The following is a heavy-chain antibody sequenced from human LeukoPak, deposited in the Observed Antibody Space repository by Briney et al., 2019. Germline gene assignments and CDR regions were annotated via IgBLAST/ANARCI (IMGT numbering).Heavy chain of an antibody. J-gene: IGHJ5*02. Sequence: SETLSLTCTVSGGSISSYYWSWIRQPPGKGLEWSGYIYYSESTNYNPSLKSRVTISVDTSKNQFSLKLSSVTAAETAVYYCASRTKGGYDAGWFDPWGQGTLVTVSS. CDR1: GGSISSYY. CDR2: IYYSEST. CDR3: ASRTKGGYDAGWFDP. D-gene: IGHD5-12*01. V-gene: IGHV4-59*01.